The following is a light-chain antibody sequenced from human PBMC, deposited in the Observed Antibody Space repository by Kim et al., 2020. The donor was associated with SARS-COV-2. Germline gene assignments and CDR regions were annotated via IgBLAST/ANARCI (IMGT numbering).Light chain of an antibody. CDR3: QSYDSSLSGSEV. Sequence: QSVLTQPPSVSGAPGQRVTISCTGTSSNIGAGYYIHWYQQLPGTAPKLLIYGNRNRPSGVPDRFSGSRSGTSASLAITGLQAEDEADYYCQSYDSSLSGSEVFGGGTQLTVL. J-gene: IGLJ2*01. V-gene: IGLV1-40*01. CDR1: SSNIGAGYY. CDR2: GNR.